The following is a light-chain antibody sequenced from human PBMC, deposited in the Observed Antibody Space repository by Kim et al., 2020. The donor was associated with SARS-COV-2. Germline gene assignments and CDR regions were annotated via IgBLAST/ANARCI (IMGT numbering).Light chain of an antibody. CDR2: DAS. V-gene: IGKV1-33*01. CDR1: QDINNY. Sequence: DIQMTQSPSSLSASVGDRLTITCQASQDINNYLNWYQQKPGKAPKLLIYDASNLETGVPSRFSGSGSGTDFTFTITSLQPDDIATYYCQQVDDLPITFGGGTKVDIK. CDR3: QQVDDLPIT. J-gene: IGKJ4*01.